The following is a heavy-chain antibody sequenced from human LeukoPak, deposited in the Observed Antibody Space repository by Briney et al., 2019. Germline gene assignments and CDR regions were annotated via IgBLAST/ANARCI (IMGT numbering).Heavy chain of an antibody. Sequence: KTSETLSLTCAVSGYSISSGYYWGWIRQPPGKGLEWIGSIYYSGSTHYNPSLKSRVTISVDTSQNQFSLKLSSVTAADTAVYYCASNDSSGYFDYWGQGTLVTVSS. V-gene: IGHV4-38-2*01. CDR1: GYSISSGYY. CDR3: ASNDSSGYFDY. J-gene: IGHJ4*02. D-gene: IGHD3-22*01. CDR2: IYYSGST.